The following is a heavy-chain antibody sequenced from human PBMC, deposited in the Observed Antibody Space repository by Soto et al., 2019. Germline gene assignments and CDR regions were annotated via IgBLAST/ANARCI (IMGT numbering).Heavy chain of an antibody. D-gene: IGHD6-13*01. CDR1: GFTFTDYA. V-gene: IGHV3-23*01. J-gene: IGHJ4*02. CDR2: IDASGGYT. CDR3: AKDPKAGPAYYFDY. Sequence: EVQLLESGGGLLQPGRSLRLSCAASGFTFTDYAMSWVRQAPGKGLEWVSLIDASGGYTYYADSVKGRFTISRDNSRNTLYRQMNSLRAEDTAVYYCAKDPKAGPAYYFDYWGQGSLVTVSS.